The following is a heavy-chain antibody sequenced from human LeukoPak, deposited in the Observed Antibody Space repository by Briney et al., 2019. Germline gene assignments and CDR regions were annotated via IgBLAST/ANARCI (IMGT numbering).Heavy chain of an antibody. J-gene: IGHJ4*02. D-gene: IGHD4-17*01. V-gene: IGHV4-30-2*01. Sequence: PSETLPLTCAVSGGSISSGGYSWSWIRQPPGKGLEWIGYIYHSGSTYYNPSLKSRVTISVDRSKNQFSLKLSSVTAADTAVYYCARAPLGGDYKGIFDYWGQGTLVTVSS. CDR3: ARAPLGGDYKGIFDY. CDR2: IYHSGST. CDR1: GGSISSGGYS.